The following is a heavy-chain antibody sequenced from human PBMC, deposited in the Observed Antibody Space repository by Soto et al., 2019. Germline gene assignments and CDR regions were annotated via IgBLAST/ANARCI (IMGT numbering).Heavy chain of an antibody. CDR2: INPNSGGT. CDR1: GYTFTGYY. V-gene: IGHV1-2*04. CDR3: ARGQKNMDV. J-gene: IGHJ6*03. Sequence: GASVKVSCKASGYTFTGYYMHWVRQAPGQGLEKKGWINPNSGGTNYAQKFQGWVTMTRNTSISTAYMELSSLRSEVTAVYYCARGQKNMDVWGKGTTVTVSS.